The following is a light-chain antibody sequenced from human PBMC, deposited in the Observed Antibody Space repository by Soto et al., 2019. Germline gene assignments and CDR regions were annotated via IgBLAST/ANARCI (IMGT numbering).Light chain of an antibody. J-gene: IGLJ1*01. Sequence: QLVLTQPPSVSGAPGQRVTISSTGSSSNIGAGYDVHWYQQLPGTAPKLLIYGNSNRPSGVPDRFSGSKSGTSASLAITGLQAEDEADYYCQSYDSSLSVVFGTGTKLTVL. V-gene: IGLV1-40*01. CDR2: GNS. CDR3: QSYDSSLSVV. CDR1: SSNIGAGYD.